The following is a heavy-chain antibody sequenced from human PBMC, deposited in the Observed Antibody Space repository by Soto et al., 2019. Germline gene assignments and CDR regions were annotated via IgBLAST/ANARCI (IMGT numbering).Heavy chain of an antibody. CDR3: ARGKVLRLLEGLVSFDN. J-gene: IGHJ4*02. V-gene: IGHV1-69*13. Sequence: SVKVSCKTSGGTFNNSAISWVRQAPGQGLEWLGGFIPMFSSANHAQKFQGRVIITADGSASTVYMELSSLTSGDTAVYYCARGKVLRLLEGLVSFDNWGQGTLVTVS. D-gene: IGHD3-3*01. CDR2: FIPMFSSA. CDR1: GGTFNNSA.